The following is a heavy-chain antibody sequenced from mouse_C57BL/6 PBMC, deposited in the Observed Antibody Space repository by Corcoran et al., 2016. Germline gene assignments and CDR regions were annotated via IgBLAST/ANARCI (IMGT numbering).Heavy chain of an antibody. CDR3: ARNDPLTGWDYYAMDY. J-gene: IGHJ4*01. V-gene: IGHV1-26*01. Sequence: EVQLQQSGPELVKPGASVKISCKASGYTFTDYYMNWVKQSHGKSLEWIGDINPNNGGTSYNQKFKGKATLTVDKSSSTAYMELRSLTSEDSAVYYCARNDPLTGWDYYAMDYWGQGTSVTVSS. D-gene: IGHD4-1*01. CDR1: GYTFTDYY. CDR2: INPNNGGT.